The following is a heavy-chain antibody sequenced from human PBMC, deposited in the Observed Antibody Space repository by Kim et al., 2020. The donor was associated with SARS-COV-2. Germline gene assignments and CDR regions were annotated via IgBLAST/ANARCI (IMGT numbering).Heavy chain of an antibody. CDR3: ARDQGQQWLVRWFDP. D-gene: IGHD6-19*01. V-gene: IGHV3-21*01. J-gene: IGHJ5*02. CDR1: GFTFSSYS. Sequence: GGSLRLSCAASGFTFSSYSMNLVRQAPGKGLEWVSSISSSSSYIYYADSVKGRFTISRDNAKNSLYLQMNSLRAEDTAVYYCARDQGQQWLVRWFDPWGQGTLVTVSS. CDR2: ISSSSSYI.